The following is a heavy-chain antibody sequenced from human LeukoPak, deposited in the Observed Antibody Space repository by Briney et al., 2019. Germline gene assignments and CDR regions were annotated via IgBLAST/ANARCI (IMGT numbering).Heavy chain of an antibody. V-gene: IGHV4-38-2*01. Sequence: PSETLSLTCAVSGYSISSGYYWGWIRQPPEKGLEWIGSIYYSGSTYYNPSLKSRVTISVDTSKNQFSLKLSSVTAADTAVYYCARHSYSSGWTLIYYFDYWGQGTLVTVSS. CDR3: ARHSYSSGWTLIYYFDY. J-gene: IGHJ4*02. CDR2: IYYSGST. CDR1: GYSISSGYY. D-gene: IGHD6-19*01.